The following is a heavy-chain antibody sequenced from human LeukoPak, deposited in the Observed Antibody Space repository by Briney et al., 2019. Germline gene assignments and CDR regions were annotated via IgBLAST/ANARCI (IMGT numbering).Heavy chain of an antibody. CDR3: ARLRYSNIGYSSPIDY. J-gene: IGHJ4*02. Sequence: SETLSLTCTVSSGSMNSYYWSWIRQPPGKGLERNGYIYYSGNTNYNPSLKSRVTISVDTSKNQFSLKLSSVTAADTAVYYCARLRYSNIGYSSPIDYWGQGTLVTVSS. V-gene: IGHV4-59*08. CDR1: SGSMNSYY. D-gene: IGHD5-18*01. CDR2: IYYSGNT.